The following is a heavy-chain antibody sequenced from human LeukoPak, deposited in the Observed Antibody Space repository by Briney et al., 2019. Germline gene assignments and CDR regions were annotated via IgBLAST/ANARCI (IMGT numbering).Heavy chain of an antibody. CDR2: IYHSGST. D-gene: IGHD6-19*01. CDR1: GGSISSGGYS. Sequence: SETLSLTCAVSGGSISSGGYSWSWIRQPPGKGLEWIGYIYHSGSTYYNPSLKSRVTISVDTSKNQFSLKLSSVTAADTAVYYCARHAATVGYTSGWANDAFDIWGQGTMVTVSS. CDR3: ARHAATVGYTSGWANDAFDI. V-gene: IGHV4-30-2*03. J-gene: IGHJ3*02.